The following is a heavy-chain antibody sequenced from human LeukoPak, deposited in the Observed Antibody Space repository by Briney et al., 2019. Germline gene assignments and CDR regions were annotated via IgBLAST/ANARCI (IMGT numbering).Heavy chain of an antibody. CDR3: AREVREWELGWAMGAFDI. CDR2: INPNSGGT. D-gene: IGHD1-26*01. CDR1: GYTFTGYY. Sequence: GASVKVSCKASGYTFTGYYMHWVRQAPGQGLEWMGWINPNSGGTNYAQKFQGRVTMTRDTSISTAYMELSRLRSDDTAVYYCAREVREWELGWAMGAFDIWGQGTMVTVSS. J-gene: IGHJ3*02. V-gene: IGHV1-2*02.